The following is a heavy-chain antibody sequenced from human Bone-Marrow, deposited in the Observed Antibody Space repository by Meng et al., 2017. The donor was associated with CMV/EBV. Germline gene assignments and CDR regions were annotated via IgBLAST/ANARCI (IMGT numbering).Heavy chain of an antibody. CDR2: VSGSGGST. V-gene: IGHV3-23*01. CDR3: AKEFISNDFWSGSPRYAFDI. J-gene: IGHJ3*02. Sequence: GESLKISCAASGFNFRTYAMSWVRQAPGKGLEWVSAVSGSGGSTYYADSVKGRFTISRDNSKNTLYLQMNSLRAEDTARYFCAKEFISNDFWSGSPRYAFDIWGQGTMVTVSS. D-gene: IGHD3-3*01. CDR1: GFNFRTYA.